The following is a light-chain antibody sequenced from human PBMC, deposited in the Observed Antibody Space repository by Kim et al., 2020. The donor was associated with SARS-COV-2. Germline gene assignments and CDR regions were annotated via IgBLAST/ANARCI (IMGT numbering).Light chain of an antibody. Sequence: ELTQPPSASGTPGQRVTISCSGSSSNIGSNTVNWYQQLPGTAPKLLIYSNNQRPSGVPDRFSGSKSGTSASLAISGLQSEDEADYYCAAWDDRHVVFGGGTQLTVL. CDR1: SSNIGSNT. CDR3: AAWDDRHVV. V-gene: IGLV1-44*01. CDR2: SNN. J-gene: IGLJ2*01.